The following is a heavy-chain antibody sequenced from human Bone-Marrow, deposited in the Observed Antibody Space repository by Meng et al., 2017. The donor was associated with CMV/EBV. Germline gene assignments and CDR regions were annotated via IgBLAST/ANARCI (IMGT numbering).Heavy chain of an antibody. Sequence: SETLSHTCTVSGGSISSSSYYWGWIRQPPGKGLEWIGSIYYSGSTYYNPSLKSRVTISVDTSKNQFSLKLSSVTAADTAVYYCARVGYYYGMDVWGQGTTVTVSS. CDR3: ARVGYYYGMDV. CDR2: IYYSGST. J-gene: IGHJ6*02. V-gene: IGHV4-39*07. CDR1: GGSISSSSYY.